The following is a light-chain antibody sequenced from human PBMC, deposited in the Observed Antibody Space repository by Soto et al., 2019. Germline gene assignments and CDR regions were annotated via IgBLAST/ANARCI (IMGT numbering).Light chain of an antibody. Sequence: QSALTQPASVSGSPGQSITISCTGTSSDVGGYNYVSWYQQHPGKAPKLMIYEVSNRPSGVSNRFSGSKSGNTASLTISGLQAKDEADYYCSSYTSSSTPLYVFGTGTKLTVL. CDR2: EVS. V-gene: IGLV2-14*01. CDR3: SSYTSSSTPLYV. CDR1: SSDVGGYNY. J-gene: IGLJ1*01.